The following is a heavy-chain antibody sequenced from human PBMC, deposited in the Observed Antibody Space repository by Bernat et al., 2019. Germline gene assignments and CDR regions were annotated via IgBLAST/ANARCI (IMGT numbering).Heavy chain of an antibody. J-gene: IGHJ5*02. Sequence: QVQLVESGGGVVQPGRSLRLSCAASGFTSSSYGMHWVRQAPGKGLEWVAVISYEGSNKYYADSVKGRFTISRDNSKNTLYLQMNSLRAEDTAVYYCAKGGRAYYDFWSGYYPFDPWGQGTLVTVSS. V-gene: IGHV3-30*18. D-gene: IGHD3-3*01. CDR3: AKGGRAYYDFWSGYYPFDP. CDR1: GFTSSSYG. CDR2: ISYEGSNK.